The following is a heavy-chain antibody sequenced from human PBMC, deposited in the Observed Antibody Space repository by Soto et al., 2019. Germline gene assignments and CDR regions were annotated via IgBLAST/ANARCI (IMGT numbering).Heavy chain of an antibody. CDR1: DLPLSRNV. Sequence: GGPLRLPCWASDLPLSRNVLHWVCRAPGKGLELAAVIWYDGTNEYCADSVKGRFTISRDNSKNTLYLQMNSLRAEDTAVYYCARVPIAAYSPSYGMDVWGQGTTVTVSS. J-gene: IGHJ6*02. V-gene: IGHV3-33*01. CDR2: IWYDGTNE. D-gene: IGHD6-25*01. CDR3: ARVPIAAYSPSYGMDV.